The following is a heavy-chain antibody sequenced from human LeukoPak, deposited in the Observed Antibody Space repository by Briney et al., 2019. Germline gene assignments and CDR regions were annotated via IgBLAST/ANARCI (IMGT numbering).Heavy chain of an antibody. CDR2: INPNSGGT. Sequence: ASVKVSCKASGYTFTGYYIHWVRQAPGQGLEWMGWINPNSGGTNYVQRFQGRVTMTRDTSISTAYMELSRLRSDDTAVYFCARVVVVAAIYFDYWGQGTLVTVSS. CDR1: GYTFTGYY. V-gene: IGHV1-2*02. J-gene: IGHJ4*02. CDR3: ARVVVVAAIYFDY. D-gene: IGHD2-15*01.